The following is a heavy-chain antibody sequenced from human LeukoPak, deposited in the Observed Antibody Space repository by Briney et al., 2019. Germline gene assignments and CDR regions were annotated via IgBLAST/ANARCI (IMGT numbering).Heavy chain of an antibody. D-gene: IGHD4-17*01. Sequence: ASVKVSCKASGYTFTSYGISWVRQAPGQGLEWMGWISAYNGNPNYAQKLQGRVTMTTDTSTSTACMELRSLRSDDTAVYYCASTRRSNYGDYVDYWGQGTLVTVSS. CDR1: GYTFTSYG. CDR3: ASTRRSNYGDYVDY. J-gene: IGHJ4*02. CDR2: ISAYNGNP. V-gene: IGHV1-18*01.